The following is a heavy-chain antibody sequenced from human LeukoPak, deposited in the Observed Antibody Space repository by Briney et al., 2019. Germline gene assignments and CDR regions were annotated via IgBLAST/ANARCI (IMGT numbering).Heavy chain of an antibody. CDR2: INPNNGDT. J-gene: IGHJ4*02. CDR3: ARDMCSGGACYFDY. Sequence: ASVKVSCKASGYTFTGYYMNWVRQAPGQGLEWMGWINPNNGDTDYAQKFQGRVTMTRDTSISTTYMELSRLTSDDTAVYYCARDMCSGGACYFDYWGQGTLATVSS. CDR1: GYTFTGYY. D-gene: IGHD2-15*01. V-gene: IGHV1-2*02.